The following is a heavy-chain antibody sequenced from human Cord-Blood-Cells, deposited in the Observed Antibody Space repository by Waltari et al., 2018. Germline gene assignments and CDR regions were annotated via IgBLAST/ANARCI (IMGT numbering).Heavy chain of an antibody. CDR1: GFTFSSYA. J-gene: IGHJ6*02. CDR2: ISNDGSNK. Sequence: QVQLVESGGGVVQPGRSLRLSCAASGFTFSSYAMHWVGQAPGQGLEWVAVISNDGSNKYYADSVKGRFTISRDNSKNTLYLQMNSLRAEDTAVYYCARSGYSYGYYYYYGMDVWGQGTTVTVSS. D-gene: IGHD5-18*01. V-gene: IGHV3-30-3*01. CDR3: ARSGYSYGYYYYYGMDV.